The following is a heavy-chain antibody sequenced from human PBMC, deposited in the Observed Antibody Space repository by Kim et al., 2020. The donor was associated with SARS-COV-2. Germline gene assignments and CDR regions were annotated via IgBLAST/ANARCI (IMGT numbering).Heavy chain of an antibody. CDR1: GFTFSSYS. J-gene: IGHJ6*02. Sequence: GGSLRLSCAASGFTFSSYSMNWVRQAPGKGLEWVSYISSSSSTIYYADSVKGRFTISRDNAKNSLYLQMNSLRDEDTAVYYCAKHYGRASYYYYGMDVWGQGTTSPSP. CDR3: AKHYGRASYYYYGMDV. D-gene: IGHD4-17*01. V-gene: IGHV3-48*02. CDR2: ISSSSSTI.